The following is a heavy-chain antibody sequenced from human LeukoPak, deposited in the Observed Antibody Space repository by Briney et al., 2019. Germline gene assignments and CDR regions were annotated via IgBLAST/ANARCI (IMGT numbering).Heavy chain of an antibody. CDR3: VTDGADYYDSTGYPIYFDY. Sequence: KPGGSLRLSCAASGFNFSSYSMDWVRQAPGKGLEWVSCISSSSSHIYYADSVKGRFTISRDNAKNSLYLQMNSLRAEDTAVYYCVTDGADYYDSTGYPIYFDYWGQGTLVTVSS. CDR1: GFNFSSYS. V-gene: IGHV3-21*01. D-gene: IGHD3-22*01. CDR2: ISSSSSHI. J-gene: IGHJ4*02.